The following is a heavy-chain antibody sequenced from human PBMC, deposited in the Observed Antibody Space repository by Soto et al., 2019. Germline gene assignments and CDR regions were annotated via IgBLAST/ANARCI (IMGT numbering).Heavy chain of an antibody. D-gene: IGHD2-2*01. CDR1: GYSFTSYW. V-gene: IGHV5-51*01. CDR3: ARGILVPAARDYYYGMDV. Sequence: PGESLKISCKGSGYSFTSYWIGWVRQMPGKGLEWMGIIYPGDSDTRYSPSFQGQVTISADKSISTAYLQWSSLKASDTAMYYCARGILVPAARDYYYGMDVWGQGTTVTVSS. J-gene: IGHJ6*02. CDR2: IYPGDSDT.